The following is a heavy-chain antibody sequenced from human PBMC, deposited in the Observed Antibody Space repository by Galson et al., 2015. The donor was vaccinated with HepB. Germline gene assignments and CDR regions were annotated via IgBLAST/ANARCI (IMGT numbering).Heavy chain of an antibody. D-gene: IGHD1-1*01. CDR1: GFTVSTNY. Sequence: SLRLSCAASGFTVSTNYMSWVRQAPGKGLEWVSVIFAGATTYYADSVRGRFTISRDNSKNTLYLQMNSVRAEDTAVYYCTRDPRHVEIEGVAQGYWGQGTLVTVSS. J-gene: IGHJ4*02. CDR3: TRDPRHVEIEGVAQGY. CDR2: IFAGATT. V-gene: IGHV3-66*01.